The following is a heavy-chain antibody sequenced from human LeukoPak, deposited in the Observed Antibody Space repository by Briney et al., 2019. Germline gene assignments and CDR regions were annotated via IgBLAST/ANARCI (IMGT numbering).Heavy chain of an antibody. V-gene: IGHV4-34*01. CDR3: ARGTGRERYYYGSGSYSFDY. CDR2: INHSVST. Sequence: SETLSLTCAVYGGSFSGYYWSWIRQPPGKGLEWSGEINHSVSTNYNPSLKSRVTISVDTSKNQFSLKLSSVTAADTAVYYCARGTGRERYYYGSGSYSFDYWGQGTLVTVSS. D-gene: IGHD3-10*01. J-gene: IGHJ4*02. CDR1: GGSFSGYY.